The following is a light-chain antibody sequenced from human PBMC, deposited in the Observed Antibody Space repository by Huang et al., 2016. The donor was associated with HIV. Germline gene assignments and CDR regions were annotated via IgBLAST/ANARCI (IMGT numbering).Light chain of an antibody. CDR1: QSLLYSSNNKNY. Sequence: DIVMTQSPDSLAVSLGERATINCKSSQSLLYSSNNKNYLAWHQQKPGQPPKLLIYWASTRESGVPDRFSGSGSETDFTLTISSLQAEDVAVYYCHQYYATGTFGQGTKVEI. V-gene: IGKV4-1*01. J-gene: IGKJ1*01. CDR3: HQYYATGT. CDR2: WAS.